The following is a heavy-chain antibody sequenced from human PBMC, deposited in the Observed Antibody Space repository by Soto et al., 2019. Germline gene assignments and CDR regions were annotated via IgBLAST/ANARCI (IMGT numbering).Heavy chain of an antibody. CDR2: INTYDGNT. V-gene: IGHV1-18*01. D-gene: IGHD6-13*01. CDR1: GYTFTSYG. J-gene: IGHJ4*02. Sequence: QVQLVQSGAEVKKPGASVKVSCKASGYTFTSYGINSVRQAPGQGLEWMGWINTYDGNTNHAQKFQGRVTMTTDTSTSTAYMELRSLSSDDTAVYYCAASQQFDYWGQGTLVTVSS. CDR3: AASQQFDY.